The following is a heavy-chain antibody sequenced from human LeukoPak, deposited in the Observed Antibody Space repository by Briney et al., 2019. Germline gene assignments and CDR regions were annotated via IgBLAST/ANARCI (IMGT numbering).Heavy chain of an antibody. J-gene: IGHJ3*02. CDR1: GFTFSSYG. D-gene: IGHD3-22*01. CDR3: ASHSAGYYDSSGYYYVLNAFDI. CDR2: ISYDGSNK. V-gene: IGHV3-30*03. Sequence: GGSLRLSCAASGFTFSSYGMHWVRQAPGKGLEWVAVISYDGSNKYFADSVKGRFTISRDNAKNSLYLQMNSLRAEDTAVYYCASHSAGYYDSSGYYYVLNAFDIWGQGTMVTVSS.